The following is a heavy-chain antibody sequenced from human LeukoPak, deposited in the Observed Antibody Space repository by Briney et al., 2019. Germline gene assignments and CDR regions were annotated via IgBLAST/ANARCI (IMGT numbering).Heavy chain of an antibody. V-gene: IGHV1-8*01. J-gene: IGHJ5*02. D-gene: IGHD2-2*01. CDR3: ARAQLLGRYWFDP. Sequence: ASVNVSCKASGYTFTSYDINWVRQATGQGLEWMGWMNPNSGNTGYAHKFQGRVTMTRNTSISTAYMELSSLRSEDTAVYYCARAQLLGRYWFDPWGQGTLVTVSS. CDR2: MNPNSGNT. CDR1: GYTFTSYD.